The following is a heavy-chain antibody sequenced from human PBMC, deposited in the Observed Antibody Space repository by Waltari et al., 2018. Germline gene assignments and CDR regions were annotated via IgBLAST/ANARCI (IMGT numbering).Heavy chain of an antibody. J-gene: IGHJ5*02. D-gene: IGHD2-21*01. V-gene: IGHV1-3*01. CDR3: AGFLCGGDCYPAP. CDR2: INAGNCNT. Sequence: QVQLVQSGAEVYKPRASVKVSCKASGYAFTSYGMHWVRQAPGQRREWMGGINAGNCNTKYSQKFQGGVTITRDTSASTAYMELSSLRSEDTAVYYCAGFLCGGDCYPAPWGQGTLVTVSS. CDR1: GYAFTSYG.